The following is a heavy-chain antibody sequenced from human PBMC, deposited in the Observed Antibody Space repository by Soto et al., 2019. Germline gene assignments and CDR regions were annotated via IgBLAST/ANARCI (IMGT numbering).Heavy chain of an antibody. J-gene: IGHJ4*02. V-gene: IGHV4-39*01. CDR2: LYHNGNT. CDR1: GDSISSESYY. Sequence: SETLSLTCTVSGDSISSESYYWGWIRQPPGKGLEWIGDLYHNGNTYYNPSLKSRVTISADTSKNQLSLEVTSVTAADTAVYYCARLALRMATIRLNFDYWGQGTQVTVSS. CDR3: ARLALRMATIRLNFDY. D-gene: IGHD3-16*01.